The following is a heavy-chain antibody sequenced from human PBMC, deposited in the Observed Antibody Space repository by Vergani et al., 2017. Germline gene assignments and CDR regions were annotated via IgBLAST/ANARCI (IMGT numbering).Heavy chain of an antibody. V-gene: IGHV1-69*06. D-gene: IGHD7-27*01. CDR2: IVPLFGTT. J-gene: IGHJ4*02. Sequence: QVLLVQSGAEVKKPGSSVKVSCKASGGTFSTYAINWVRQAPGQGLEWMGGIVPLFGTTNYAQKFQGRVTITADKSTNTAYMELRSLRFDDTAVYYCARDRALGNFDYWGQGSLVTGSS. CDR1: GGTFSTYA. CDR3: ARDRALGNFDY.